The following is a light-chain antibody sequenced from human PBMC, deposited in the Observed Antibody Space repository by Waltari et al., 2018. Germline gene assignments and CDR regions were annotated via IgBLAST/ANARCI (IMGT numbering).Light chain of an antibody. J-gene: IGKJ2*01. V-gene: IGKV3-20*01. Sequence: DTVLSQSPGTLSLSTGESVSLSCRASQILYNHYLAWYQQKPVQAPALLIHGAARSATGVPERFSGSGSGTDFTLIISRLEVEDSAVYYCQHYGSSPYTFGRGTKLEIK. CDR3: QHYGSSPYT. CDR2: GAA. CDR1: QILYNHY.